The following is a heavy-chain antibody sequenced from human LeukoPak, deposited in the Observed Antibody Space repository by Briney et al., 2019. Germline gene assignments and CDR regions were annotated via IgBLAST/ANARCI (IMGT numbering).Heavy chain of an antibody. Sequence: GGSLRLSCAASGFTFSSYWMNWVRQAPGKGLEWVGNIKADGSEKYYVDSVKGRFTISRGNSKNTLYLQMNSLRAEDTAVYYCAKDQPGTHLYYFDYWGQGTLVTVSS. J-gene: IGHJ4*02. CDR3: AKDQPGTHLYYFDY. CDR1: GFTFSSYW. V-gene: IGHV3-7*03. CDR2: IKADGSEK.